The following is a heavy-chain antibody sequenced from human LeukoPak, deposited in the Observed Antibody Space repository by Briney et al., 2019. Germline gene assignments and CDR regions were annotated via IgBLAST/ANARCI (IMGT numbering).Heavy chain of an antibody. D-gene: IGHD2-21*01. V-gene: IGHV4-59*01. CDR2: INYSGST. J-gene: IGHJ6*02. CDR3: ARGEIVVGSYYYYGMDV. Sequence: PSETLSLTCTVSGGSISSYYWSWIRQPPGKGLEWIGYINYSGSTNYNPSLKSRVTISVDTSKNQFSLKLSSVTAADTAVYYCARGEIVVGSYYYYGMDVWGQGTTVTVSS. CDR1: GGSISSYY.